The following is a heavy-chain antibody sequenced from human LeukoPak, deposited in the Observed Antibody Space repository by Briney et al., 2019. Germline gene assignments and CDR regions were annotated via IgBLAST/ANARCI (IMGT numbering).Heavy chain of an antibody. CDR3: ARGGTAAGSA. CDR2: IIPRSGST. D-gene: IGHD6-13*01. J-gene: IGHJ5*02. CDR1: GYTFTDYN. Sequence: GASVKVSCKASGYTFTDYNVHWVRQAPGQGLEWTGRIIPRSGSTNYAQKFQGRVTLTRDTSTRTVYMELTSLRSEDTALFYCARGGTAAGSAWGQGTLVTVSS. V-gene: IGHV1-46*01.